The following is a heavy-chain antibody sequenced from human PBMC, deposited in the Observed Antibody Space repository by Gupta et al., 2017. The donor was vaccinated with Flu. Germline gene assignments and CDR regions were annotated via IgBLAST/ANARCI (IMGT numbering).Heavy chain of an antibody. J-gene: IGHJ5*02. Sequence: LEWMGRINPNSGGTNYAQKFQGRVTMTRDTSISTAYMELSRLRSDDTAVYYCARVPMKHIVVVPAAHNWFDPWGQGTLVTVSS. CDR3: ARVPMKHIVVVPAAHNWFDP. V-gene: IGHV1-2*06. CDR2: INPNSGGT. D-gene: IGHD2-2*01.